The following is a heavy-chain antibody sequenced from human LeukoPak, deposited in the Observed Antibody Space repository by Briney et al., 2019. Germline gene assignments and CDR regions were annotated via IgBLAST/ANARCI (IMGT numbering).Heavy chain of an antibody. J-gene: IGHJ4*02. CDR2: IKQDGSEK. Sequence: GGSLRLSCAASGFTFTTYWMTWVRQAPGKGPEWVATIKQDGSEKSYVDSVKGRFTISRDNAKNSLYLQMNSLRAEDTAIYYCTRVGYIDEGIDYWGQGTLVTVSS. CDR3: TRVGYIDEGIDY. CDR1: GFTFTTYW. V-gene: IGHV3-7*04. D-gene: IGHD5-24*01.